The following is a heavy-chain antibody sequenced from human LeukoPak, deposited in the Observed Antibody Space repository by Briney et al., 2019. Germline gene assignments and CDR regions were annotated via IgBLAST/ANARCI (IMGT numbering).Heavy chain of an antibody. CDR1: GGSFSGYY. V-gene: IGHV4-34*01. D-gene: IGHD5-24*01. CDR2: INHSGST. J-gene: IGHJ4*02. CDR3: ARVDGYNQHFDY. Sequence: PSETLSLTCAVYGGSFSGYYWSWIRQPPGKGLEWIGEINHSGSTNYNPSLKSRVTISVDTSKNQFSLKLSSVTAADTAVYYCARVDGYNQHFDYWGQGTLVTVSS.